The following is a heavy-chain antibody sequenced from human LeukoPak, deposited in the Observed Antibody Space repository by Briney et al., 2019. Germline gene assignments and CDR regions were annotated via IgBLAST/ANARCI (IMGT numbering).Heavy chain of an antibody. CDR3: ARGSFWSGYYTDY. D-gene: IGHD3-3*01. CDR2: IYYSGST. CDR1: GGSISGHY. J-gene: IGHJ4*02. V-gene: IGHV4-59*11. Sequence: PSETLSLTCTVSGGSISGHYWSWIRQPPGKGLEWIGNIYYSGSTNYNPSLKSRVTISVDTSKNQFALELSSVTAADTAVYYCARGSFWSGYYTDYWGQGTLVTVSS.